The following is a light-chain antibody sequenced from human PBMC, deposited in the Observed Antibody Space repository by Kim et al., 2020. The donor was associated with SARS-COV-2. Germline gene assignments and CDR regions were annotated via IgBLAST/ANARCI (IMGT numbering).Light chain of an antibody. CDR2: NNN. CDR1: RSNIGGNT. J-gene: IGLJ3*02. V-gene: IGLV1-44*01. CDR3: AAWDGSLSGWV. Sequence: QSVLTQPPSSSGTPGQRVTISCSGSRSNIGGNTVNWYQQFPGTSPKLLIHNNNQRPSGVPDRFSGSKSGTSASLAISGLQSEDEADYYCAAWDGSLSGWVFGGGTQLTVL.